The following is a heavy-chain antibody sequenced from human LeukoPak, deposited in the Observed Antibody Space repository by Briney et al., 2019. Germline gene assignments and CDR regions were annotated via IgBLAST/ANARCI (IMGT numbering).Heavy chain of an antibody. J-gene: IGHJ3*02. Sequence: PSETLSLTCTVSGGSISSYYWSWIRQPPGKGLEWIGYIYYSGSTNYNPSLKSRVTISVGTSKNQFSLKLSSVTAADTAVYYCARALAGGYDAFDIWGQGTMVTVSS. D-gene: IGHD5-12*01. CDR2: IYYSGST. CDR1: GGSISSYY. CDR3: ARALAGGYDAFDI. V-gene: IGHV4-59*01.